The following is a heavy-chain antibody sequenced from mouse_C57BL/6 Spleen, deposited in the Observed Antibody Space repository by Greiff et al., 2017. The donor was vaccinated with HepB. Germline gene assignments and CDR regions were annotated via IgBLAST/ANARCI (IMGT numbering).Heavy chain of an antibody. CDR3: ARDEGGSTFYFDY. J-gene: IGHJ2*01. CDR1: GFTFSSYA. D-gene: IGHD1-1*01. CDR2: ISDGGSYT. V-gene: IGHV5-4*01. Sequence: EVQLQESGGGLVKPGGSLKLSCAASGFTFSSYAMSWVRQTPEKRLEWVATISDGGSYTYYPDNVKGRFTISRDNAKNNLYLQMSHLKSEDTAMYYCARDEGGSTFYFDYWGQGTTLTVSS.